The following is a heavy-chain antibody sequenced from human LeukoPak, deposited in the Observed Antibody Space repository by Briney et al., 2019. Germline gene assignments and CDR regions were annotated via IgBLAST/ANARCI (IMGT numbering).Heavy chain of an antibody. D-gene: IGHD1-14*01. CDR1: GFTFSSYS. V-gene: IGHV3-48*04. Sequence: GGSLRLSCAASGFTFSSYSMNWVRQAPGKGLEWVSHISSSGRLMQYADSVKGRFAITRDNAQNFMSLQMNSLKPEDTAVYYCARDTNNGLDVWGRGTTVTVSS. CDR2: ISSSGRLM. CDR3: ARDTNNGLDV. J-gene: IGHJ6*02.